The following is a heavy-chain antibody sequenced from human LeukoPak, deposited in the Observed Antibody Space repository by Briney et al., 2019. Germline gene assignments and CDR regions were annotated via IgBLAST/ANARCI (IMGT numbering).Heavy chain of an antibody. CDR3: ARESGWYSAFDY. D-gene: IGHD6-19*01. V-gene: IGHV1-18*01. Sequence: GSVKVSCKASGYTLTSYGISWVRQAPGQGLEWMGWISAYNGNTNYAQKLQGRVTMTTDTSTSTAYMKLRSLRSDDTAVYYCARESGWYSAFDYWGQGTLVTVSS. CDR2: ISAYNGNT. CDR1: GYTLTSYG. J-gene: IGHJ4*02.